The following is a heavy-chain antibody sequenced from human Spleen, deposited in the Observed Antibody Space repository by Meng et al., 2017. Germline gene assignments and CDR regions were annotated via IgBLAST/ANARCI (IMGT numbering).Heavy chain of an antibody. V-gene: IGHV4-34*01. J-gene: IGHJ4*02. Sequence: HVPRGVAGLRQPSMTRSLTVCVSRGSFSDNNWSWIRQPPGKGLAWVGEINHSGSTNYTPSLESRATISVDTSQNNLSRKLSSGTAADSAMYYCVRGPTTMAHDFDYWGQGTLVTVSS. CDR3: VRGPTTMAHDFDY. D-gene: IGHD4-11*01. CDR2: INHSGST. CDR1: RGSFSDNN.